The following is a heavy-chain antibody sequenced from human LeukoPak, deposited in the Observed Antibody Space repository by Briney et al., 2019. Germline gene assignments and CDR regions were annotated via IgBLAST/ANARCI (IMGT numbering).Heavy chain of an antibody. V-gene: IGHV4-39*07. Sequence: SETLSLTCTVSDRSISTSNYYWGWIRQPPGKVVEWIGTINYSGSTYYNPSLKSRVTISVDTSKNQFSLKLSSVIAADTAAYYCARTYYFASGSYYDEWGFDFWGQGTLVTVSS. CDR3: ARTYYFASGSYYDEWGFDF. CDR1: DRSISTSNYY. CDR2: INYSGST. J-gene: IGHJ4*02. D-gene: IGHD3-10*01.